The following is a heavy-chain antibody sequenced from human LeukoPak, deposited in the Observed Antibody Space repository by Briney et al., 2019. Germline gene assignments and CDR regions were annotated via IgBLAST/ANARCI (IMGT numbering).Heavy chain of an antibody. D-gene: IGHD3-16*01. Sequence: PSQTLSLTCTVSGGSISSGSYYWSWIRQPAGKGLEWIGRIYTSGSTNYNPSLRSRVTIFLDTSKNQFSLRLSSVTAADTAVYYCARGLAGSHYYASWGSPPFDSWGQGTLVTVSS. CDR3: ARGLAGSHYYASWGSPPFDS. V-gene: IGHV4-61*02. J-gene: IGHJ4*02. CDR2: IYTSGST. CDR1: GGSISSGSYY.